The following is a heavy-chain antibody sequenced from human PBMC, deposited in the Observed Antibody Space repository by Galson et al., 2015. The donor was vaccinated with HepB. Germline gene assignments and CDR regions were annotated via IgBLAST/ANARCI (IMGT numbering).Heavy chain of an antibody. CDR3: TTTGNDDAFDI. Sequence: SLRLSCAASGFTFSNAWMSWVRQAPGKGLEWVGRIKSNTDGGTTDYAAPVKGRFTISRDDSKNTLYLQMNSLKTEDTAVYYCTTTGNDDAFDIWGQGTMVTVSS. CDR1: GFTFSNAW. J-gene: IGHJ3*02. D-gene: IGHD1-1*01. CDR2: IKSNTDGGTT. V-gene: IGHV3-15*01.